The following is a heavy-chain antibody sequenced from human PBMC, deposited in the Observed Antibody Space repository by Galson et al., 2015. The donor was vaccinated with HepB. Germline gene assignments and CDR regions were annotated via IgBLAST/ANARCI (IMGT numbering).Heavy chain of an antibody. CDR3: TTPGITIFGVVTPDRYYMDV. CDR2: IRSKANSYAT. J-gene: IGHJ6*03. D-gene: IGHD3-3*01. V-gene: IGHV3-73*01. CDR1: GFTFSGSA. Sequence: SLRLSCAASGFTFSGSAMHWVRQASGKGLEWVGRIRSKANSYATAYAASVKGRFTISRDDSKNTAYLQMNSLKTEDTAVYYCTTPGITIFGVVTPDRYYMDVWGKGTTVTVSS.